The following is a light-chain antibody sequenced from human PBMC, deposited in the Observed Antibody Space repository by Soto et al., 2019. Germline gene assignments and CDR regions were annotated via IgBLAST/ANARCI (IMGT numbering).Light chain of an antibody. V-gene: IGKV1-5*01. Sequence: DIQMTQSPSTLSASVGYRVTITCRASQSISSWLAWYQQKPGKAPKLLIYAASSLQSGVPSRFSGSGSGTDFTLTISRLEPEDFAVYYCQQYGSSPRTFGQGTKVDIK. CDR3: QQYGSSPRT. CDR1: QSISSW. J-gene: IGKJ1*01. CDR2: AAS.